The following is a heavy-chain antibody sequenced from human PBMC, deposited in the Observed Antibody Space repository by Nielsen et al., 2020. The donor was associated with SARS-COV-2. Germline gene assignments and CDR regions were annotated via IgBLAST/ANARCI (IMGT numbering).Heavy chain of an antibody. CDR3: ARGGRYCSSTSCYHNWFDP. J-gene: IGHJ5*02. Sequence: VRQAPGKGLEWVANIKQDGSEKYYVDSVKGRFTISRDNAKNSLYLQMNSLRAEDTAVYYCARGGRYCSSTSCYHNWFDPWGQGTRVTVSS. CDR2: IKQDGSEK. V-gene: IGHV3-7*03. D-gene: IGHD2-2*01.